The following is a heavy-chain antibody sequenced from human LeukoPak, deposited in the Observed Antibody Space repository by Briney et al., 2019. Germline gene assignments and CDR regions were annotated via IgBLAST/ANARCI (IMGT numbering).Heavy chain of an antibody. CDR1: GGSISSGSYY. CDR3: ARAVQYYYYYYMDV. Sequence: PSQTLSLTCTVSGGSISSGSYYWSWIRQPPGKGLEWIGYSYYSGSTYYNPSLKSRVTISVDTSKNQFSLKLSSVTAADTAVYYCARAVQYYYYYYMDVWGKGTTVTVSS. D-gene: IGHD1-1*01. CDR2: SYYSGST. V-gene: IGHV4-61*01. J-gene: IGHJ6*03.